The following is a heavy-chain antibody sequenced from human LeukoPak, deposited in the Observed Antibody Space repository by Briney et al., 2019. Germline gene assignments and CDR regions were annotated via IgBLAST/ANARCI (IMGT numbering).Heavy chain of an antibody. D-gene: IGHD3-22*01. Sequence: SSETLSLTCTVSGGSISSYYWSWIRQPPGKGLEWIGYIYYSGSTNYNPSLKSRVTISVDTSKNQFSLRLSSVTAADTAVYYCASLYYYDSSGYYYDYWGQGTLVTVSS. CDR2: IYYSGST. CDR1: GGSISSYY. CDR3: ASLYYYDSSGYYYDY. J-gene: IGHJ4*02. V-gene: IGHV4-59*01.